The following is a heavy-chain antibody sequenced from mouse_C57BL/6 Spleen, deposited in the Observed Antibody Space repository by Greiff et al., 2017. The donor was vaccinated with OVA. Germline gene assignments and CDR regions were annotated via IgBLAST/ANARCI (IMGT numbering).Heavy chain of an antibody. CDR2: ISSGRSTI. J-gene: IGHJ2*01. CDR1: GFTFSDYG. CDR3: ARGHFDY. Sequence: EVKLMESGGGLVKPGGSLKLSCAASGFTFSDYGMHWVRQAPEKGLEWVAYISSGRSTIYYADTVKGRFTISRDNAKNTLFLQMTSLRSEDTAMYYCARGHFDYWGQGTTLTFAS. V-gene: IGHV5-17*01.